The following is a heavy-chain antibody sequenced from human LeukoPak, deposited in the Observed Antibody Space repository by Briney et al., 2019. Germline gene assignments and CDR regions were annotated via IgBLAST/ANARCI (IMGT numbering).Heavy chain of an antibody. CDR2: INNDESST. J-gene: IGHJ6*02. Sequence: PGGSLRLSCAASGFTFSSYWMHWVRQAPGKGLVWVSRINNDESSTSYADSVKGRFTISRDNAKNTLYLQMNSLRAEDTAVYYCTRGFSNRYYYYGMDVWGQGTTVTVSS. CDR1: GFTFSSYW. CDR3: TRGFSNRYYYYGMDV. D-gene: IGHD4-11*01. V-gene: IGHV3-74*01.